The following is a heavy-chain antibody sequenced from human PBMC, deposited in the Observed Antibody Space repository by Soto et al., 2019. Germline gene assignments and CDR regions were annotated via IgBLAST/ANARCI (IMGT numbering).Heavy chain of an antibody. D-gene: IGHD3-10*01. V-gene: IGHV3-23*01. CDR2: ISGSGGST. CDR3: AKAYGSGGGKYYYYGMDV. Sequence: EVQLLESGGGLVQPGGSLRLSCAASGFTFSSYAMSWVRQAPGKGLEWVSAISGSGGSTYYADSVKGRFTISRDNSKNTLSLQMNSLRDEDTAGYYGAKAYGSGGGKYYYYGMDVWGQGTTVTVSS. J-gene: IGHJ6*02. CDR1: GFTFSSYA.